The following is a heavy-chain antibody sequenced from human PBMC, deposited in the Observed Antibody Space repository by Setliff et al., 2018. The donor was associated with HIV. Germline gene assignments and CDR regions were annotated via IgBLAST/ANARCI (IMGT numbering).Heavy chain of an antibody. CDR2: ITGSGDNT. CDR1: GFTFSNYA. D-gene: IGHD6-25*01. V-gene: IGHV3-23*01. CDR3: VKRDRGYNYYYYYYMDV. Sequence: LRLSCAATGFTFSNYAMSWVRQAPGKGLEWVSSITGSGDNTFYADSVKGRFTISRDNSKNTLYLQMSSLRAEDTAVYYCVKRDRGYNYYYYYYMDVWGKGTTVTVSS. J-gene: IGHJ6*03.